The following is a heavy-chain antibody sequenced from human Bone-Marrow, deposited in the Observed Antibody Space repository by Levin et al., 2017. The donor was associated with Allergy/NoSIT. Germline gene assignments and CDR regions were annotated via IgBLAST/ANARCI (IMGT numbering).Heavy chain of an antibody. V-gene: IGHV1-2*02. CDR2: INTNSGGT. Sequence: GESLKISCKASGYTFTVYSMHWVRQAPGQGLEWMGWINTNSGGTDYTQNFRGRVTMTRDTSINTAYLELSGLRSDDTAVYYCARDPPTGSYFDYWGQGTLVTVSS. D-gene: IGHD1-26*01. J-gene: IGHJ4*02. CDR3: ARDPPTGSYFDY. CDR1: GYTFTVYS.